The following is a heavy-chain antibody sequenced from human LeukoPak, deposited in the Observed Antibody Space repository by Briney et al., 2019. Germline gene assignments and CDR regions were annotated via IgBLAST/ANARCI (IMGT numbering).Heavy chain of an antibody. J-gene: IGHJ4*02. CDR2: INPSGGST. Sequence: ASVKVSCKASGYTFTSYHMHWVRQAPGQGLEWMGIINPSGGSTNYAQRFRGRVTMTRDMSTGTVYMELSSLTSEDTAVYYCARGAYCGGDCPPVGAEIDYWGQGTLVTVSS. D-gene: IGHD2-21*02. CDR3: ARGAYCGGDCPPVGAEIDY. CDR1: GYTFTSYH. V-gene: IGHV1-46*01.